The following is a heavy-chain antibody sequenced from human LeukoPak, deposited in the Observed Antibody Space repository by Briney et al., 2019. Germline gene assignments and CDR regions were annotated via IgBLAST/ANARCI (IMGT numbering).Heavy chain of an antibody. D-gene: IGHD3-3*01. CDR3: ARGSRFGVVGRDAFDI. Sequence: PGGSLRLSCAASGFTFSSYSMNWVRQAPGKGLEWVSSISSSSNYIYYADSVKGRFTISRDNAKNSLYLQVNSLRAEDTAVYYCARGSRFGVVGRDAFDIWGQGTVVTVSS. CDR2: ISSSSNYI. CDR1: GFTFSSYS. J-gene: IGHJ3*02. V-gene: IGHV3-21*01.